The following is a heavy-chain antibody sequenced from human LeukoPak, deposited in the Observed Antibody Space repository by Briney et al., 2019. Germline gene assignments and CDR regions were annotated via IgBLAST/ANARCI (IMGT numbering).Heavy chain of an antibody. Sequence: PGRSLRLSCAASGFTFSSYAMNWVRQAPGKGLEWVAFISYDGSNKYYAGSVKGRFTISRDNSKNTLYLQMNSLRAEDTAVYYCASQGGLLWFGELSGGMDVWGQGTTVTVSS. CDR3: ASQGGLLWFGELSGGMDV. CDR1: GFTFSSYA. CDR2: ISYDGSNK. V-gene: IGHV3-30-3*01. J-gene: IGHJ6*02. D-gene: IGHD3-10*01.